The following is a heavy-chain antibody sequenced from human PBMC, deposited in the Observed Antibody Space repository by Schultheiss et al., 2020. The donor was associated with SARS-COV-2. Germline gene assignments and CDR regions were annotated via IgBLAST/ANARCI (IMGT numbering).Heavy chain of an antibody. D-gene: IGHD2-2*01. CDR3: ARDGGGVDRPAFDY. J-gene: IGHJ4*02. CDR2: IWYDGSQK. CDR1: GFTLNSYG. Sequence: GGSLRLSCEASGFTLNSYGMHWVRQAPGKGLEWVALIWYDGSQKYYADYVDSVKGRITISRDNSQNTLYLQMNSLRAEDTAVYYCARDGGGVDRPAFDYWGQGTLVTVAS. V-gene: IGHV3-33*01.